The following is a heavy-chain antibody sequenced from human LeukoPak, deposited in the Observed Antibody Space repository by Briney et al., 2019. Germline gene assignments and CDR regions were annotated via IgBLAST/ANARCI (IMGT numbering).Heavy chain of an antibody. Sequence: ASVKVSCKASGCTFTGYYMHWVRQAPGQGLEWMGWISAYNGHTKYTQIFQGRVTMTTGTSTSKAYMELRSLRSDDTAIYYCARGFPPRRNYDSSGYYSYYFDYWGQGTLVTASS. J-gene: IGHJ4*02. CDR2: ISAYNGHT. D-gene: IGHD3-22*01. V-gene: IGHV1-18*04. CDR1: GCTFTGYY. CDR3: ARGFPPRRNYDSSGYYSYYFDY.